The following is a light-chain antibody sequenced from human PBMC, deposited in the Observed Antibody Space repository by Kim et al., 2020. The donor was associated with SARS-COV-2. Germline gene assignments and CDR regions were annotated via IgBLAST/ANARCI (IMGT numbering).Light chain of an antibody. V-gene: IGKV1-27*01. CDR3: QKYNSAPWT. J-gene: IGKJ1*01. CDR2: AAS. Sequence: ASVGDRVTITCRASKDIANSLAWCQQKPGGVPQVLIYAASTLQSGVPSRFSGSGSGTEFTLTIGSLQTEDVATYYCQKYNSAPWTFGPGTKVDIK. CDR1: KDIANS.